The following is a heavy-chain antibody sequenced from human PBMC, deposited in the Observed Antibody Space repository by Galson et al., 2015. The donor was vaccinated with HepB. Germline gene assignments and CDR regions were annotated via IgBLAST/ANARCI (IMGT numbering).Heavy chain of an antibody. CDR2: ISYDGSNK. V-gene: IGHV3-30-3*01. CDR3: ARGYYDILTGYLYAFDI. Sequence: SLRLSCAASGFTFSSYAMHWVRQAPGKGLEWVAVISYDGSNKYYADSMKGRFTISRDNSKNTLYLQMNSLRAEDTAVYYCARGYYDILTGYLYAFDIWGQGTMVTVSS. CDR1: GFTFSSYA. D-gene: IGHD3-9*01. J-gene: IGHJ3*02.